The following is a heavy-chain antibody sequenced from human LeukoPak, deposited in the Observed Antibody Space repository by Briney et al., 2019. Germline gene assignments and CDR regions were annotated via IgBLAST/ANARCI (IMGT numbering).Heavy chain of an antibody. CDR1: GFRFGDYA. CDR2: NTWNGGST. V-gene: IGHV3-20*04. D-gene: IGHD1-1*01. Sequence: PGGSLRLSCVASGFRFGDYAMSWVRQRPGQGLERVSGNTWNGGSTGYAASVEGRFTSSRDNAKNSLYLQMDSLRVEDTAFYFCARTGTFNWFDSWGQGTLVTVSS. CDR3: ARTGTFNWFDS. J-gene: IGHJ5*01.